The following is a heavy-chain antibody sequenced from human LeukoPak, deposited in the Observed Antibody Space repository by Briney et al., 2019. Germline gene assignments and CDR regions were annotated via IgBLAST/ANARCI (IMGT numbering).Heavy chain of an antibody. CDR2: IYSGGST. V-gene: IGHV3-66*01. CDR1: GFTFSSYA. D-gene: IGHD2-21*02. Sequence: GGSLRLSCAASGFTFSSYALSWVRQAPGKGLEWVSVIYSGGSTYYADSVKGRYTISRDNSKNTLYLQMNSLRAEDTAVYYCARMYCGGDCCIRPYFDYWGQGTLVTVSS. CDR3: ARMYCGGDCCIRPYFDY. J-gene: IGHJ4*02.